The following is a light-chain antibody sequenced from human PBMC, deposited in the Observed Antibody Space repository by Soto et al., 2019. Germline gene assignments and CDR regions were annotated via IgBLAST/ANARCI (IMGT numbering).Light chain of an antibody. J-gene: IGKJ1*01. CDR3: QQYDNWPRT. Sequence: EKVMTQSRATLSVSPGERATLSCRASQSVRSNLAWYQQNPGQPPRLLIYDASSRATGIPSRFSGSGSGTEFTLTISSLKSEDFAVYYCQQYDNWPRTFGQGTKVDIK. CDR2: DAS. V-gene: IGKV3-15*01. CDR1: QSVRSN.